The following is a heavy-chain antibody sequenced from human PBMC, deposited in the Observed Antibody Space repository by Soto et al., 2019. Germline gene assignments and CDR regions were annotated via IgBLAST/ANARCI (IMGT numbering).Heavy chain of an antibody. V-gene: IGHV4-30-4*01. CDR3: ARGHYDILTGYYVRYFDY. J-gene: IGHJ4*02. CDR2: ISHRGSA. Sequence: QVQLQESGPGLVKPSQTLSLRCSVSGGSMRNDDYFWSWIRQPPGKALQWMGYISHRGSAYYNPSLKSRLAMSIDTSKRQFSLSLKSVTAADTATYYCARGHYDILTGYYVRYFDYWGRGALVTVSS. CDR1: GGSMRNDDYF. D-gene: IGHD3-9*01.